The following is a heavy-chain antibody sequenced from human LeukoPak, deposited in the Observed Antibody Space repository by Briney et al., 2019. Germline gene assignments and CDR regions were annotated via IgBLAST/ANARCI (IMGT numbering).Heavy chain of an antibody. CDR1: GVSIRSSSYY. D-gene: IGHD4-11*01. CDR2: IYFSGST. CDR3: QGMTTNDLYYFDY. V-gene: IGHV4-39*07. J-gene: IGHJ4*02. Sequence: PQSLSLTCAVSGVSIRSSSYYWGWIRQPPGKRLGWIGSIYFSGSTSSNPSLKSRVSLSVDTSKNQFSLKLSAVTAADTAVYYYQGMTTNDLYYFDYWGQGTLVTVSS.